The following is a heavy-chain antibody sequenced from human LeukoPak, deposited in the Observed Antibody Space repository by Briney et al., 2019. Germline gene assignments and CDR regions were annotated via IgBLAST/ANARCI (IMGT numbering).Heavy chain of an antibody. CDR1: GGSISSYY. CDR3: ARDHGSYSDY. Sequence: PSETLSLTCTVSGGSISSYYWSWIRQPPGKGLEWIGYIYYSGSTNYNPSLKSRVTISVDTSKNQFSLKLSSATAADTAVYYCARDHGSYSDYWGQGTLVTVSS. J-gene: IGHJ4*02. V-gene: IGHV4-59*01. D-gene: IGHD1-26*01. CDR2: IYYSGST.